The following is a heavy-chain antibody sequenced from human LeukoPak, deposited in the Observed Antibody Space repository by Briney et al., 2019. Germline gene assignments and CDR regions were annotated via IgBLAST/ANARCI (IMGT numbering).Heavy chain of an antibody. V-gene: IGHV1-46*01. CDR2: ITPSGGST. Sequence: ASVKVSCKASGDTFTSYYVHWVRQAPGQGLEWMGTITPSGGSTTNAQKFQGRVTMTRHMSTSTVYMELSSLRSEDTAVYYCAKGGRRVVVAFDYWGQGTLVTVSS. D-gene: IGHD3-22*01. J-gene: IGHJ4*02. CDR3: AKGGRRVVVAFDY. CDR1: GDTFTSYY.